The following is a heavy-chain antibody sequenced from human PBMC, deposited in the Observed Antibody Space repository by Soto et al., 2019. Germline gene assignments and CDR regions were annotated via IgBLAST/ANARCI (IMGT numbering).Heavy chain of an antibody. V-gene: IGHV4-31*03. CDR2: IYYSGST. CDR1: GGSISSGGYY. D-gene: IGHD6-6*01. J-gene: IGHJ4*02. Sequence: QVQLQESGPGLVKPSQTLSLTCTVSGGSISSGGYYWSWIRQHPGKGLEWIGYIYYSGSTYYNPSLRSRVTRPVDPSKNQFSLKLSAVTAADTAVYYCASAELVAVLAAYRGQGTLVTVSS. CDR3: ASAELVAVLAAY.